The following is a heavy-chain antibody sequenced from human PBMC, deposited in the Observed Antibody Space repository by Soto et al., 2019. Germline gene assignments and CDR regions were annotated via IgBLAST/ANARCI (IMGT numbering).Heavy chain of an antibody. CDR1: GVTFSSYA. Sequence: SVKVSCKASGVTFSSYAISWVRQAPGQGLEWMGGIIPIFGTANYAQKFQGRVTITADESTSTAYMELSSLRSEDTAVYYCARERDIVATKYYFDYWGQGTLVTVSS. V-gene: IGHV1-69*13. CDR2: IIPIFGTA. CDR3: ARERDIVATKYYFDY. D-gene: IGHD5-12*01. J-gene: IGHJ4*02.